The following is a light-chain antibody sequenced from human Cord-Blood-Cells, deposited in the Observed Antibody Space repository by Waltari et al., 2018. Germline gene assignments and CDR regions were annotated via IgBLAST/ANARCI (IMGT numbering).Light chain of an antibody. Sequence: QSVLTHPLSASGPPGQGYPLSCSGSRSNLGRISVTVYQPLPGTAPKLLIYSNNQRPSGVPDRFSGSKSGTSASLAISGLQSEDEADYYCAAWDDSLNGSVFGGGTKLTVL. J-gene: IGLJ3*02. V-gene: IGLV1-44*01. CDR3: AAWDDSLNGSV. CDR2: SNN. CDR1: RSNLGRIS.